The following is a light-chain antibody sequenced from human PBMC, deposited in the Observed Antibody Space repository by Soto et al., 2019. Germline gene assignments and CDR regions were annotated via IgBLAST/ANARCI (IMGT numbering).Light chain of an antibody. CDR3: LQYKSWFT. J-gene: IGKJ2*01. CDR1: QSIDSN. Sequence: IVMTQSPATLSLSPEERATLSCRASQSIDSNLVWYQQKPGQAPRLLIYDASTGATDIPARFSGSGSGTEFTLTISSLQSEDSAVYYCLQYKSWFTFGQGTKLEIK. CDR2: DAS. V-gene: IGKV3-15*01.